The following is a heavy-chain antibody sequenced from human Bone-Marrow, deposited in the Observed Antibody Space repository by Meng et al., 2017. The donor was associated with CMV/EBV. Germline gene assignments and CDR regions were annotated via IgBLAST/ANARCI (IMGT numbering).Heavy chain of an antibody. CDR2: ISGSGGSK. V-gene: IGHV3-23*01. Sequence: GGSLRLSCAASGFTFSSYAMSWVRQAPGKGLEWVSAISGSGGSKYYADSVKGRFTISRDNSKNTLYLQMNSLRAEDTAVYYCAKDRVDDFWSGYYRGMDVWGQGTTVTVSS. J-gene: IGHJ6*02. CDR3: AKDRVDDFWSGYYRGMDV. D-gene: IGHD3-3*01. CDR1: GFTFSSYA.